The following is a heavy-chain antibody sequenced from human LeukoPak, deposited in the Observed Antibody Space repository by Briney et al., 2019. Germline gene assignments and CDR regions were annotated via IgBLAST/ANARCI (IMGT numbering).Heavy chain of an antibody. D-gene: IGHD4-17*01. V-gene: IGHV5-51*01. CDR3: ARHPPIHGDYVLWFDP. CDR1: GYSFTSYW. J-gene: IGHJ5*02. CDR2: IYPGDSDT. Sequence: GESLKISCKGSGYSFTSYWIGWVRQMPGKGLEWMGIIYPGDSDTRYSPSFQGQVTISADKSISTAYLQWSSLKASDTAMYYCARHPPIHGDYVLWFDPWGQGTLVTVSS.